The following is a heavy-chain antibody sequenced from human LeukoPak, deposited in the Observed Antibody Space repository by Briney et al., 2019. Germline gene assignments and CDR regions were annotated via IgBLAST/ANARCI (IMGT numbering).Heavy chain of an antibody. Sequence: PGGSLRLSCAASGFTFSSYAMSWVHQAPGKGLEWVSAISGSGGSTYYADSVKGRFTISRDNSKNTLYLQMNSLRAEDTAVYYCAKGFMSSGWYFDYWGQGTLVTVSS. CDR2: ISGSGGST. D-gene: IGHD6-19*01. CDR3: AKGFMSSGWYFDY. CDR1: GFTFSSYA. J-gene: IGHJ4*02. V-gene: IGHV3-23*01.